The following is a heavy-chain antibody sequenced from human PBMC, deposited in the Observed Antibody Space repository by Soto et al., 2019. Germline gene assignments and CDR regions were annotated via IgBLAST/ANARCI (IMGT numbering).Heavy chain of an antibody. CDR1: GFTFSSYS. J-gene: IGHJ4*02. Sequence: EVQLVESGGGLVQPGGSLRLSCAASGFTFSSYSMNWVRQAPGKGLERVSYISSISSTIYYSDYVNGRFTLSRDNAKNSPYLQMNSLRDEDTAVYYCARGPRPYRSSWYPDYWGQGTLVTVSS. D-gene: IGHD6-13*01. V-gene: IGHV3-48*02. CDR2: ISSISSTI. CDR3: ARGPRPYRSSWYPDY.